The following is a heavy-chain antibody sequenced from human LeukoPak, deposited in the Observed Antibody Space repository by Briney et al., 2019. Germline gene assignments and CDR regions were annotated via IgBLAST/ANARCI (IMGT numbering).Heavy chain of an antibody. CDR2: ISQDGGVI. CDR3: ATSSGAPGNM. CDR1: GVYW. D-gene: IGHD2-8*02. V-gene: IGHV3-7*01. Sequence: GGSLRLSCAVSGVYWMSWVRQAPGKGLEWVANISQDGGVIYYVDSVKGRFTISRDNAKNSLYLQMNSLRAEDTGVYYCATSSGAPGNMWGQGTLVTVSS. J-gene: IGHJ4*02.